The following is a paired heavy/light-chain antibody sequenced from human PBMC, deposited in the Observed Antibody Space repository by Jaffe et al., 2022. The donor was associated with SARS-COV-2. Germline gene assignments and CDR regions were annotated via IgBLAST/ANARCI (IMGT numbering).Heavy chain of an antibody. D-gene: IGHD5-18*01. CDR1: GYTFTAYY. J-gene: IGHJ6*02. Sequence: VQLVQSGAEVKKPGASVKVSCKASGYTFTAYYIHWVRQAPGQGLEWMGWINPDSGGTNYAQKFQGWITMTRDTAVSTVYMELSRVKSDDTAVYYCAREGRGNSYVSDFYYYGMDVWGQGTTVTVSS. V-gene: IGHV1-2*04. CDR3: AREGRGNSYVSDFYYYGMDV. CDR2: INPDSGGT.
Light chain of an antibody. CDR2: DAS. J-gene: IGKJ2*01. V-gene: IGKV3-11*01. Sequence: EIVLTQSPATLSLSPGERATLSCRASQSISSYLAWYQQRPGQAPRLLIYDASSRATGIPARFSGSGSGTDFTLTISSLEPEDFAVYYCQQRSNWYSFGQGTKLEIK. CDR3: QQRSNWYS. CDR1: QSISSY.